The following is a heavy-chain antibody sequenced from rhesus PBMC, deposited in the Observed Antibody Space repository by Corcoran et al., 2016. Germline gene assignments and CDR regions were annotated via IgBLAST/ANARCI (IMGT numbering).Heavy chain of an antibody. CDR2: IYVGSGSN. CDR3: ARLGRSGSWYFDL. CDR1: GGSISSNY. Sequence: QVQLQESGPGLVKPSETLSLTCAVSGGSISSNYWSWIRQSPGKGLEWIGYIYVGSGSNRHTPSLKSRVTISTDTSKNQFSLKLSSVPAADTAVYYCARLGRSGSWYFDLWGPGTPITISS. D-gene: IGHD6-25*01. V-gene: IGHV4-147*01. J-gene: IGHJ2*01.